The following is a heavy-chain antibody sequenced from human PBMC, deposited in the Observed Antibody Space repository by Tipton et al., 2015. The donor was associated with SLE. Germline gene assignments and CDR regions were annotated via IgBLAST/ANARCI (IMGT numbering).Heavy chain of an antibody. CDR2: IYTSGST. D-gene: IGHD3-22*01. V-gene: IGHV4-4*07. CDR1: GGSISSYY. CDR3: ARVTYYYDSSGSKGFAFDI. Sequence: TLSLTCTVSGGSISSYYWSWIRQPAGKGLEWIGRIYTSGSTNYNPSLKSRVTMSVDTSKKQFSLKLSSVTAADTAVYYCARVTYYYDSSGSKGFAFDIWGQGTMVTVSS. J-gene: IGHJ3*02.